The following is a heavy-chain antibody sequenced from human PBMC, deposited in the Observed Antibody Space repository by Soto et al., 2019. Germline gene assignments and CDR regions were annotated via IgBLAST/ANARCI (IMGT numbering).Heavy chain of an antibody. CDR1: GGSISSGGYY. J-gene: IGHJ4*02. CDR3: ARQYYYDSSGYTQVDY. CDR2: IYYSGST. Sequence: PSETLSLTCTVSGGSISSGGYYWSWIRQHPGKGLEWIGYIYYSGSTYYNPSLKSRVTISVDTSKNQFSLKLSSVTAADTAVYYCARQYYYDSSGYTQVDYWGQGTLVTVSS. V-gene: IGHV4-31*03. D-gene: IGHD3-22*01.